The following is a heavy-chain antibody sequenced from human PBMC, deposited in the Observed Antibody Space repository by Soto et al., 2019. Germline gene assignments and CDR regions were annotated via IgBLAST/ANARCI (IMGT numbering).Heavy chain of an antibody. Sequence: SVKVSCKASGYTFTSYYMHWVRQAPGQGLEWMGIINPSGGSTSYAQKFQGRVTMTRDTSTSTVYMELSSLRSEDTAVYYCARVAGPRTNSYGMDVWGKGPTVTVAS. CDR2: INPSGGST. J-gene: IGHJ6*04. D-gene: IGHD6-19*01. CDR3: ARVAGPRTNSYGMDV. V-gene: IGHV1-46*01. CDR1: GYTFTSYY.